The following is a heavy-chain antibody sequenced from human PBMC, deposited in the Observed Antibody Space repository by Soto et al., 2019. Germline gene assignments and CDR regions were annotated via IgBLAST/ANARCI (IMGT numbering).Heavy chain of an antibody. CDR3: AKNGQPPYYYYGMDV. D-gene: IGHD2-8*01. CDR2: ISGYNGDT. J-gene: IGHJ6*01. V-gene: IGHV1-18*01. CDR1: GYTFSRYG. Sequence: QGQLVQSGPEVKQPGASVKVSCKTSGYTFSRYGISWVRQAPGQGLEWMGWISGYNGDTNYAQKVQGRVTMTIDTSTYTAYMELRSLTSDDTAIYYCAKNGQPPYYYYGMDVW.